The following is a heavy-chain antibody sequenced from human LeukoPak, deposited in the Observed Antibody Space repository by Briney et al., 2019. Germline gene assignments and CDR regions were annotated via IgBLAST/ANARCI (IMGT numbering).Heavy chain of an antibody. D-gene: IGHD2-2*01. CDR2: ISGSGDNT. V-gene: IGHV3-23*01. CDR3: ARDARIEDCSSTRCYAGHLQPYYYYAMDV. J-gene: IGHJ6*02. CDR1: GFTFSSYA. Sequence: GGSLRLSCAASGFTFSSYAMSWVRQVPGKGLEWVSVISGSGDNTYYADSVKGRFTISRDNSKNMLYLQMNSLRAEDTAVYYCARDARIEDCSSTRCYAGHLQPYYYYAMDVWGQGTTVIVSS.